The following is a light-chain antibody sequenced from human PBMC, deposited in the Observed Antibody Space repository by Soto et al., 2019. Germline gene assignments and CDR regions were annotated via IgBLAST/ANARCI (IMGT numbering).Light chain of an antibody. V-gene: IGLV1-44*01. J-gene: IGLJ1*01. CDR1: SSNIGSST. CDR3: AAWDGTLTDYV. Sequence: QSVLTQPPSASGTPGQRVTISCSGSSSNIGSSTVNWYQQLPGTAPKSLIYSNSQRPSGVPDRFSGSKSGTSATLAISGLQSEDEADYYCAAWDGTLTDYVFGTGTKLTVL. CDR2: SNS.